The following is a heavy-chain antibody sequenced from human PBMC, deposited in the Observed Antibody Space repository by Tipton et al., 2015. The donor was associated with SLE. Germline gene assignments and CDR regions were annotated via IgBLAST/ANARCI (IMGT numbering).Heavy chain of an antibody. J-gene: IGHJ4*02. CDR1: GYSISSGYH. CDR2: IHKSGST. CDR3: ASVDWTPYY. V-gene: IGHV4-38-2*01. Sequence: TLSLTCAVSGYSISSGYHWAWIRQPPGEGLEWIAHIHKSGSTYYNPPLKSRVTILMDKSKNEFSLKVTSVTASDTVVYYCASVDWTPYYLGQGTPVTVSS. D-gene: IGHD3-9*01.